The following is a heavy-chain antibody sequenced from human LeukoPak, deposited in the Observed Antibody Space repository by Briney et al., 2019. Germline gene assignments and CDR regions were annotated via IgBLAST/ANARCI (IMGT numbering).Heavy chain of an antibody. V-gene: IGHV3-9*01. Sequence: GRSLRLSCAASGFTFDDYAMYWVRQAPGKGLEWVSGITWNSGGIGYADSVKGRFTISRDNAKNSLSLQMNGLRDEDTAFYYCAKGKPRKDDNTGFSSLDSWGQGTLVTVSS. J-gene: IGHJ4*02. D-gene: IGHD3-22*01. CDR2: ITWNSGGI. CDR3: AKGKPRKDDNTGFSSLDS. CDR1: GFTFDDYA.